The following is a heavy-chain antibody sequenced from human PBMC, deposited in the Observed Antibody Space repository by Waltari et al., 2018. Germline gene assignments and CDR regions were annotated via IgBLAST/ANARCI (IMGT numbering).Heavy chain of an antibody. D-gene: IGHD6-13*01. Sequence: DVQLVESGGGLMQPGGSLRLSCAVSGFTLRSYNMTWVRPAPGKGRAWVSYIRSGSDTIYYADSVKGRFTISRDNAQNSLYLEMNSLRGEDTAVYYCARVGPYSTSYYFDTWGQGTLVTVSS. CDR3: ARVGPYSTSYYFDT. CDR1: GFTLRSYN. J-gene: IGHJ4*01. CDR2: IRSGSDTI. V-gene: IGHV3-48*01.